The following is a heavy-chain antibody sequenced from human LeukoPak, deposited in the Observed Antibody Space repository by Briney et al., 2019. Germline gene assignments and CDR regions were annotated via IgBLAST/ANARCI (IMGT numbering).Heavy chain of an antibody. Sequence: GRSLRLSCTTSGFTFGDYAMSWVRQAPGKGLEWVSSISSSSSYIYYADSVKGRFTISRDNAKNSLYLQMNSLRAEDTAVYYCARDITVLRYFDWLPKGNYYYYGMDVWGQGTTVTVSS. CDR1: GFTFGDYA. D-gene: IGHD3-9*01. CDR3: ARDITVLRYFDWLPKGNYYYYGMDV. J-gene: IGHJ6*02. CDR2: ISSSSSYI. V-gene: IGHV3-21*04.